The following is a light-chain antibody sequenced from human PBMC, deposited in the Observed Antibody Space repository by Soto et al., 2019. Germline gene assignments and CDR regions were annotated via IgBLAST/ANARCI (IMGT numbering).Light chain of an antibody. CDR3: SSYAGSNKAV. V-gene: IGLV2-8*01. Sequence: QSVLTQPPSASGSPGQSVTISCTGTSSDVDGYNYVSWYQQHPGKAPKLMIYEVSTRPSGVPDRFSGSKSGNTASLTVSGLQAEDEADYYCSSYAGSNKAVFGTGTKLTVL. J-gene: IGLJ1*01. CDR2: EVS. CDR1: SSDVDGYNY.